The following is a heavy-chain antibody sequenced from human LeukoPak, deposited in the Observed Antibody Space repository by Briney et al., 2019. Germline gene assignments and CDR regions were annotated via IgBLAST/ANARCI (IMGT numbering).Heavy chain of an antibody. V-gene: IGHV4-61*02. CDR1: GGSISSSSYY. D-gene: IGHD2-2*01. CDR3: ARMPPGEM. Sequence: SETLSLTCTVSGGSISSSSYYWSWIRQPAGKGLEWIGRIYTSGTTNYNPSLRSRVTISVDTSKNQFSLKLTSVTAADTAVYYCARMPPGEMWGQGTLVTVSS. CDR2: IYTSGTT. J-gene: IGHJ4*02.